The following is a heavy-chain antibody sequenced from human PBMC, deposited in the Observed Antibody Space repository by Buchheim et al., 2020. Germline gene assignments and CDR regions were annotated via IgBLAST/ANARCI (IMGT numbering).Heavy chain of an antibody. CDR1: GFTFSSYW. V-gene: IGHV3-74*01. J-gene: IGHJ6*02. D-gene: IGHD2-2*01. Sequence: EVQLVESGGGLVQPGGSLRLSCAASGFTFSSYWMHWVRQAPGKGLVWVSRINSDGSSTSYADSVKGRFTISRDNAKNTLYLQMNSLRAEDTAVYYCAREGGDIVVVPAAKVYYYYGMDVWGQGTT. CDR3: AREGGDIVVVPAAKVYYYYGMDV. CDR2: INSDGSST.